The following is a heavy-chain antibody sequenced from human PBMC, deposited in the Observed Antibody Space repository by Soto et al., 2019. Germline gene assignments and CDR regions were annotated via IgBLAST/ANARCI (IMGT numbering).Heavy chain of an antibody. J-gene: IGHJ4*02. D-gene: IGHD2-21*01. V-gene: IGHV1-18*01. CDR1: GYRFSRYG. Sequence: QVQLVQSGGEVKEPGASVKVSCKASGYRFSRYGINWVRQAPGQGLEWMGWVSTYDGNTQYAQKFQGRITMTTDTSTNTVYLELRSLTSDDTAVYYCARDEEGANLMIVVLPGDYWGQGTLVSVSS. CDR3: ARDEEGANLMIVVLPGDY. CDR2: VSTYDGNT.